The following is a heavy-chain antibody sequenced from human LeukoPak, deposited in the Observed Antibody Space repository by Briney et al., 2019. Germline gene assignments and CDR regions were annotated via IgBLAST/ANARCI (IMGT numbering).Heavy chain of an antibody. J-gene: IGHJ6*02. V-gene: IGHV4-4*07. D-gene: IGHD2-15*01. CDR3: VCVRYSTGVYSYYYYGMDV. CDR1: GGSINSYY. CDR2: IYYSGST. Sequence: SETLSLTCTVSGGSINSYYWSWVRQPAGEGLEWIGSIYYSGSTYYNPSLKSRVTISVDTSKNQFSLKLSSVTAADTAVYYCVCVRYSTGVYSYYYYGMDVWGQGTTVTVSS.